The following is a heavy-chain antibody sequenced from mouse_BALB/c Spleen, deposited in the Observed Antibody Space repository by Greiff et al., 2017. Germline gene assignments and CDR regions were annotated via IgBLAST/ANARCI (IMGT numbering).Heavy chain of an antibody. J-gene: IGHJ4*01. CDR1: GFTFTDYY. CDR2: IRNKANGYTT. CDR3: ARNDEWYAMDY. Sequence: EVQLVESGGGLVQPGGSLRLSCATSGFTFTDYYMSWVRQPPGKALEWLGFIRNKANGYTTEYSASVKGRFTISRDNSQSILYLQMNTLRAEDSATYYCARNDEWYAMDYWGQGTSVTVSS. D-gene: IGHD1-3*01. V-gene: IGHV7-3*02.